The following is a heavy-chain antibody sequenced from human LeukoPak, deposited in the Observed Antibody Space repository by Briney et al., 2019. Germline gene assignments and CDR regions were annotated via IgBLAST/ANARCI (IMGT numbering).Heavy chain of an antibody. CDR3: ARLMGGGSSAVSDY. D-gene: IGHD2-2*01. Sequence: SGGSLRLSCAASGFTFDDYGMSWVRQAPGKGLEWVSGTNWNGGSTGYADSVKGRFTISRDNAKNSLYLQMNSLRAEDTALYYCARLMGGGSSAVSDYWGQGTLVTVSS. CDR1: GFTFDDYG. J-gene: IGHJ4*02. CDR2: TNWNGGST. V-gene: IGHV3-20*04.